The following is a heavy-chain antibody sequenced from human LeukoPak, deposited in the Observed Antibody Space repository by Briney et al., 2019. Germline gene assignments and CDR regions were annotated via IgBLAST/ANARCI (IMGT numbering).Heavy chain of an antibody. CDR2: IYISGST. V-gene: IGHV4-4*07. J-gene: IGHJ6*03. D-gene: IGHD2-2*01. CDR3: ARDLGYCSSTSCRRDYYMDV. CDR1: GGSLSSYY. Sequence: PSETLSLTRTDSGGSLSSYYWSSIRQPAGKGLEWIGRIYISGSTNYNPSLQSRVTMSVDTSKNQFSLKLSSVTAADTAVYYCARDLGYCSSTSCRRDYYMDVWGKGTTVTVSS.